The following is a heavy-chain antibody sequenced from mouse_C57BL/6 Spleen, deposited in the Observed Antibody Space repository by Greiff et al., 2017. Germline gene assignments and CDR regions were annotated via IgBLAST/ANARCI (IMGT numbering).Heavy chain of an antibody. V-gene: IGHV1-69*01. CDR1: GYTFTSYW. Sequence: QVQLQQPGAELVMPGASVKLSCKASGYTFTSYWMHWVKQRPGQGLEWIGEIDPSDSYTNYNQKFKGKSTLTVDKSSSTAYMQLSSLTSEDSAVYDGARGGYYEGWFAYWGQGTLVTVSA. CDR3: ARGGYYEGWFAY. D-gene: IGHD1-1*01. CDR2: IDPSDSYT. J-gene: IGHJ3*01.